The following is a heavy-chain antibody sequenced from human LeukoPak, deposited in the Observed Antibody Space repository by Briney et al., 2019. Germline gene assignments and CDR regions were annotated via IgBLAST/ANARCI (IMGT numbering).Heavy chain of an antibody. Sequence: SETLSLTCTVYGGSFSDYYWTWIRQPPGKGLEWIGEINYTGSTTNYNPSLKNRVTISVDMYKNQFSLKLISVTAADAAVYFCARRRWGYGSGSYDFWGQGTLVTASS. CDR2: INYTGSTT. CDR3: ARRRWGYGSGSYDF. D-gene: IGHD3-10*01. CDR1: GGSFSDYY. J-gene: IGHJ4*02. V-gene: IGHV4-34*01.